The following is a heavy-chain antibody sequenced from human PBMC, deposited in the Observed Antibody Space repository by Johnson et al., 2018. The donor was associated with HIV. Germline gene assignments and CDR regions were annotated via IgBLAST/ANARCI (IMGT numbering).Heavy chain of an antibody. V-gene: IGHV3-30-3*01. Sequence: QVQLVESGGGVVQPGRSLRLSCAASGFIFSSYAMHWVRQAPGKGLEWVAVILYDGNNQYYADSLKGRFTFSRDNSTNILYPQMNSLRAEDTAVYYCASQHIVVTDGRDVFDIWGQGKMVTVSS. CDR3: ASQHIVVTDGRDVFDI. CDR1: GFIFSSYA. J-gene: IGHJ3*02. D-gene: IGHD2-21*01. CDR2: ILYDGNNQ.